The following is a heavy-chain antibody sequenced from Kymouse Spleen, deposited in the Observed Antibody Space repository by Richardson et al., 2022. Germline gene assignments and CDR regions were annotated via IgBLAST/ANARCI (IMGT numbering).Heavy chain of an antibody. CDR2: IWYDGSNK. J-gene: IGHJ4*02. CDR1: GFTFSSYG. D-gene: IGHD6-6*01. Sequence: QVQLVESGGGVVQPGRSLRLSCAASGFTFSSYGMHWVRQAPGKGLEWVAVIWYDGSNKYYADSVKGRFTISRDNSKNTLYLQMNSLRAEDTAVYYCAREGEQLVPFFDYWGQGTLVTVSS. V-gene: IGHV3-33*01. CDR3: AREGEQLVPFFDY.